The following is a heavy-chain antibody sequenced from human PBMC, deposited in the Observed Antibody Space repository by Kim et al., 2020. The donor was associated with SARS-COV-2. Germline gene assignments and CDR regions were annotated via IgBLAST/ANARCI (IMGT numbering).Heavy chain of an antibody. J-gene: IGHJ4*02. CDR3: TTEIGGYSYGYLEPFDY. V-gene: IGHV3-15*01. Sequence: VKGRFTISRDDSKNTLYLQMNSLKTEDTAVYYCTTEIGGYSYGYLEPFDYWGQGTLVTVSS. D-gene: IGHD5-18*01.